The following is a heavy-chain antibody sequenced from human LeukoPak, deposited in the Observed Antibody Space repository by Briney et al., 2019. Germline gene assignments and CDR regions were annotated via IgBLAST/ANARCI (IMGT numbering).Heavy chain of an antibody. CDR2: IIPILGTA. CDR1: GGTFSSYA. V-gene: IGHV1-69*13. Sequence: SVKVSCKASGGTFSSYAISWVRQAPGQGLEWMGGIIPILGTANYAQKFQGRVTITADESTSTAYMELSSLRSEDTAVYYCARVGDRYCSSTSCYYFDYWGQGTLVTVSS. CDR3: ARVGDRYCSSTSCYYFDY. J-gene: IGHJ4*02. D-gene: IGHD2-2*01.